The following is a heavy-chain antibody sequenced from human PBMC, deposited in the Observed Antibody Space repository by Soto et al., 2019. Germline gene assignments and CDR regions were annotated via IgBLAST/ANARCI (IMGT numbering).Heavy chain of an antibody. V-gene: IGHV1-18*01. D-gene: IGHD3-22*01. CDR2: ISAYNGNT. Sequence: GASVKVSCKTSGYTFTNFGLSWVRQAPGQGLEWMGWISAYNGNTNYAQKLQGRVTMTTDTSTSTAYMELRSLRSDDTAVYYCARGGRHDSSGYYLPFSGMDVWGQGTTVTVSS. J-gene: IGHJ6*02. CDR3: ARGGRHDSSGYYLPFSGMDV. CDR1: GYTFTNFG.